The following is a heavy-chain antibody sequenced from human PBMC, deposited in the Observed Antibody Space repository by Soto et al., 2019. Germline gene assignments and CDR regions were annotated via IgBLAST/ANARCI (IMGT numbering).Heavy chain of an antibody. CDR3: AADGGKDWYFDL. CDR1: GGSISSYY. V-gene: IGHV4-59*01. Sequence: QVQLQESGPGLVKPSETLSLTCTVSGGSISSYYWSWIRQPPGKGLEWIGYIYYSGSTNYNPSLTSRVTVAVDTSKNQFSLKLSSVTAADTAVYSCAADGGKDWYFDLWGRGTLVTVSS. CDR2: IYYSGST. D-gene: IGHD2-15*01. J-gene: IGHJ2*01.